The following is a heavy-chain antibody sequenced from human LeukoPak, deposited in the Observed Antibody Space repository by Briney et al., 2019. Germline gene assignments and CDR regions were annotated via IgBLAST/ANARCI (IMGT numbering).Heavy chain of an antibody. CDR2: INPNSGGT. D-gene: IGHD4-17*01. CDR3: AVNDYGDYVPSN. V-gene: IGHV1-2*06. CDR1: GYTFTGYY. Sequence: ASVKVSCKASGYTFTGYYMHWVRQAPGQGLEWMGRINPNSGGTNYAQKFQGRVTMTRDTSISTAYMELSRLRSDDTAVYYCAVNDYGDYVPSNWGQGTLATVSS. J-gene: IGHJ4*02.